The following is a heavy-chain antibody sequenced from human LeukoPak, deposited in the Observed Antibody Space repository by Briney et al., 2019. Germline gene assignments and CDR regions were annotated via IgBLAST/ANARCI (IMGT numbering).Heavy chain of an antibody. CDR3: ARTFNWFDP. Sequence: KPSETLSLTCAVSGGSISSSNWWSWVRQPPGKGLEWIGSIYYSGSTYYNPSLKSRVTISVDTSKNQFSLKLSSVTAADTAVYYCARTFNWFDPWGQGTLVTVSS. CDR2: IYYSGST. CDR1: GGSISSSNW. D-gene: IGHD2/OR15-2a*01. V-gene: IGHV4-39*01. J-gene: IGHJ5*02.